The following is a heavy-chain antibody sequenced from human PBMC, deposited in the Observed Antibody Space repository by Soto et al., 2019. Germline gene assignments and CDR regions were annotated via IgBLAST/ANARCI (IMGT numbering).Heavy chain of an antibody. Sequence: QVQLVQSGAEVKKPGASVKVSCKASGYTFTSYAMHWVRQAPGQRLEWMGWINAGNGNTKYSQKFQGRVTITRDTSASTAYMELSSLRSEDTTVYYCARTVGYYYGMDVWGQGTTVTVSS. CDR1: GYTFTSYA. CDR3: ARTVGYYYGMDV. V-gene: IGHV1-3*01. J-gene: IGHJ6*02. CDR2: INAGNGNT. D-gene: IGHD4-17*01.